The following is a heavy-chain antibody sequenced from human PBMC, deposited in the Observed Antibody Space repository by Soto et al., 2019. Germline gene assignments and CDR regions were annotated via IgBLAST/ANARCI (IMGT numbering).Heavy chain of an antibody. Sequence: GGSLRLSCAASGFTFSSDEMNWVRQAPGKGLEWVSYISSSGSTIYYADSVKGRFTISRDNAKNSLYLQMNSLRAEDTAVYYCARAQRGYSGSFDYWGQGTLVTVSS. V-gene: IGHV3-48*03. CDR1: GFTFSSDE. CDR2: ISSSGSTI. J-gene: IGHJ4*02. CDR3: ARAQRGYSGSFDY. D-gene: IGHD5-12*01.